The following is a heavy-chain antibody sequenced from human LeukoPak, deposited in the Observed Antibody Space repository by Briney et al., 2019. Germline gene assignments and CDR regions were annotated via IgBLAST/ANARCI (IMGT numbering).Heavy chain of an antibody. D-gene: IGHD4-23*01. J-gene: IGHJ4*02. V-gene: IGHV3-11*06. CDR3: ARVSLLDDGGLGDY. Sequence: PGGSLRLSCAASGFTFSDYYMTWFRQAPGKGLEWVSYISGGSSYTNFADSVKGRFTISRDNAKNSLYLQMNSLGAEDTAVYYCARVSLLDDGGLGDYWGQGTLVTVSS. CDR1: GFTFSDYY. CDR2: ISGGSSYT.